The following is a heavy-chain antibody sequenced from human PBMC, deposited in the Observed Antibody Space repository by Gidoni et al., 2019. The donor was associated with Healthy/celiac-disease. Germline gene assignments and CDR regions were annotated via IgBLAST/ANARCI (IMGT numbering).Heavy chain of an antibody. CDR2: IYAWGST. CDR3: ANSAGDYIVVVGPREAEYFQH. J-gene: IGHJ1*01. CDR1: GGSISSSSYY. V-gene: IGHV4-39*01. D-gene: IGHD2-15*01. Sequence: QLQQQESVPGQAKPSEPLLLTCTVPGGSISSSSYYWGGIRQPPGKRLEWIGSIYAWGSTYYTPSLKIRFTISVYTSKHQFSLKLSSVTAADTAVYYCANSAGDYIVVVGPREAEYFQHWGQGTLVTVSS.